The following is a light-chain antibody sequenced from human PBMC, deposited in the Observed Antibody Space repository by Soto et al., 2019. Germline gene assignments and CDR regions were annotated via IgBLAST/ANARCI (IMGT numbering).Light chain of an antibody. V-gene: IGKV3-20*01. CDR2: GAS. Sequence: EIVLTQSPGTLSLSPGERATLSCGASQSVYSNYLAWYQQKPGQAPRLLIYGASVRATGIPDRFSGSVSGTDFPLTISRLEPEDFAVYYCQQYGGSPQFTFGPGTKVDIK. CDR3: QQYGGSPQFT. CDR1: QSVYSNY. J-gene: IGKJ3*01.